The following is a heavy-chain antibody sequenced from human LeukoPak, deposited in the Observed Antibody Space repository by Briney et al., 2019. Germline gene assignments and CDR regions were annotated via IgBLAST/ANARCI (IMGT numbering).Heavy chain of an antibody. CDR1: GYIFTGYY. V-gene: IGHV1-69*04. Sequence: SVKVSCKASGYIFTGYYMHWVRQAPGQGLEWMGRIIPILGIANYAQKFQGRVTITADKSTSTAYMELSSLRSEDTAVYYCARDPPYYYDSSGYFYNWFDPWGQGTLVTVSS. D-gene: IGHD3-22*01. CDR3: ARDPPYYYDSSGYFYNWFDP. J-gene: IGHJ5*02. CDR2: IIPILGIA.